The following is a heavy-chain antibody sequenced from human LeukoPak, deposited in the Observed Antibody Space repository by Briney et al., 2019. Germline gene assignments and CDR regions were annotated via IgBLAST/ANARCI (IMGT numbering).Heavy chain of an antibody. V-gene: IGHV4-59*01. CDR1: GGSFSSYY. CDR2: IYYSGST. D-gene: IGHD5-24*01. CDR3: ARAPDGYSTDAFDI. Sequence: SETLSLTCTVSGGSFSSYYWSWVRQPPGKGLEWMGYIYYSGSTNYNASLMSRGTISVDTSKNQFSLKLSSVPAADTAVYYCARAPDGYSTDAFDIWGQGTMVTVSS. J-gene: IGHJ3*02.